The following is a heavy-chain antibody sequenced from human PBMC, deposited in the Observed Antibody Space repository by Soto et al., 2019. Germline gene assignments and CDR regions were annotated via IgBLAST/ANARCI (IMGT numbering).Heavy chain of an antibody. Sequence: EVQLLESGGGLVQPGGSLRLSCAASGFTFSNYAMSWVRQAPGKGLEWISAISGSSGTTYYADSVKGRCTVSRDNSKNTLFLRMNSLRGEDTAIYFCAKEWIGQLLYGTGLDYWGQGTLVTVSS. CDR1: GFTFSNYA. D-gene: IGHD3-10*01. V-gene: IGHV3-23*01. CDR3: AKEWIGQLLYGTGLDY. CDR2: ISGSSGTT. J-gene: IGHJ4*02.